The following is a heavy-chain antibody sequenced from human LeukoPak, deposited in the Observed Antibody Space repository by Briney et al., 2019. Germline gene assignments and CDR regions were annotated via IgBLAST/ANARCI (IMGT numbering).Heavy chain of an antibody. V-gene: IGHV3-74*01. CDR3: ARDRSWADAFDI. CDR1: GFTLSSYE. CDR2: INSDGSTT. J-gene: IGHJ3*02. D-gene: IGHD1-26*01. Sequence: SGGSLRLSCAASGFTLSSYEMNWVRQAPGKGLVWVSRINSDGSTTSYADSVKGRFTISRDNAKNTLYLQMNSLRAEDTAVYYCARDRSWADAFDIWGQGTMVTVSS.